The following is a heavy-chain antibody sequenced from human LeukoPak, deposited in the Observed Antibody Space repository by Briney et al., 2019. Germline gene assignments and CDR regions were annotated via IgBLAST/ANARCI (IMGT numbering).Heavy chain of an antibody. J-gene: IGHJ4*02. CDR1: GFTFSSYE. Sequence: GGSLRLSCAASGFTFSSYEMNWVRQAPGKGLEWVSYVSSSGSTIYYADSVKGRFTISRDNSKNTLYLQMNSLRAEDTAVYYCAKDSPVPAAMGYWGQGTLVTVSS. CDR2: VSSSGSTI. CDR3: AKDSPVPAAMGY. V-gene: IGHV3-48*03. D-gene: IGHD2-2*01.